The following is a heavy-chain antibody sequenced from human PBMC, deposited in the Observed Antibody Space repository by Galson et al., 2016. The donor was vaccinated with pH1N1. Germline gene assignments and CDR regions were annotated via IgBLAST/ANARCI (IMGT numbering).Heavy chain of an antibody. V-gene: IGHV3-11*04. CDR2: LSSSGSTI. Sequence: SLRLSCAASGFTFSDYYMSWIRRAPGKGLEWVSYLSSSGSTIYYADSVKGRFTISRDNAKNSLYLQMNSLRAEDTAVYFCARDVGGEVDFAFDIWGQGTKVTVSS. D-gene: IGHD3/OR15-3a*01. CDR3: ARDVGGEVDFAFDI. J-gene: IGHJ3*02. CDR1: GFTFSDYY.